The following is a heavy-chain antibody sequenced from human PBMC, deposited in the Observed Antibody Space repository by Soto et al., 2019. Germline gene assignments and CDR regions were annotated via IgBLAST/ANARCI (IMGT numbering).Heavy chain of an antibody. J-gene: IGHJ6*02. CDR1: GFTFSSYA. CDR3: ARGPPGYNILTGYPREDYYYYPMDV. Sequence: AGGSLRLSCEGSGFTFSSYAMSWVRQAPGRGLEWVSMIYRGGRTSYADSVKGRFTISRDTSKNTLSLQMNSLRAEDTGVYYCARGPPGYNILTGYPREDYYYYPMDVWGQGTTVTVSS. CDR2: IYRGGRT. D-gene: IGHD3-9*01. V-gene: IGHV3-23*03.